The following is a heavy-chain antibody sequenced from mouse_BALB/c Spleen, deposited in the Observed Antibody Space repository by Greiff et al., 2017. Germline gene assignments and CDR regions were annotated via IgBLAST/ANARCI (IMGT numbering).Heavy chain of an antibody. V-gene: IGHV5-17*02. CDR1: GFTFSSFG. D-gene: IGHD1-1*01. CDR2: ISSGSSTM. CDR3: ARGDYYGSSYNYAMDY. Sequence: EVKLVESGGGLVQPGGSRKLSCAASGFTFSSFGMHWVRQAPEKGLEWVAYISSGSSTMYYADTVKGRFTISRDNPKNTLFLQMTSLRSEDTAMYYCARGDYYGSSYNYAMDYWGQGTSVTVSS. J-gene: IGHJ4*01.